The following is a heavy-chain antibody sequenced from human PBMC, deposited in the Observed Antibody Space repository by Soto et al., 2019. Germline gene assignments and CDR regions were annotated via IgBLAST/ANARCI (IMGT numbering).Heavy chain of an antibody. J-gene: IGHJ3*02. CDR1: GGSISSYY. V-gene: IGHV4-59*01. CDR3: ARDQNGDYSAFDI. CDR2: IYYSGST. Sequence: SETLSLTCTVSGGSISSYYWSWILQPPGKGLEWIGYIYYSGSTNYNPSLKSRVTISVDTSKNQFSLKLSSVTAADTAVYYCARDQNGDYSAFDIWGQGTMVTVSS. D-gene: IGHD4-17*01.